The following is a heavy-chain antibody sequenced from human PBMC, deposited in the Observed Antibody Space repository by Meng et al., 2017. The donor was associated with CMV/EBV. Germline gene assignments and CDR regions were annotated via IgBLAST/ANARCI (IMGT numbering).Heavy chain of an antibody. CDR3: AATDSSGYYASFD. D-gene: IGHD3-22*01. Sequence: GESLKISCAASGFTFSSYGMHWVRQAPGKGLEWVAFIRYDGSNKYYADSVKGRFTISGDNSKNTLYLQMNSLRAEDTAVYYCAATDSSGYYASFDWGQGTLVTVSS. V-gene: IGHV3-30*02. J-gene: IGHJ4*02. CDR2: IRYDGSNK. CDR1: GFTFSSYG.